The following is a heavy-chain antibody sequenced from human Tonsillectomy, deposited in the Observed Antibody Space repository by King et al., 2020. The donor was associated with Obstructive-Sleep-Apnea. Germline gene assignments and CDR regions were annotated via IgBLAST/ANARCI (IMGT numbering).Heavy chain of an antibody. J-gene: IGHJ3*02. CDR1: GFTFSSYS. Sequence: VQLVESGGGLVKPGGSLRLSCAASGFTFSSYSMNWVRQAPGKGLEWVSSISSSSSYIYYADSVKGRFTISRDNAKNSLYLQMNSLRAEDTAVYYCARDQTYYYDSSGSDAFDIWGQGTMVTVSS. CDR2: ISSSSSYI. CDR3: ARDQTYYYDSSGSDAFDI. V-gene: IGHV3-21*01. D-gene: IGHD3-22*01.